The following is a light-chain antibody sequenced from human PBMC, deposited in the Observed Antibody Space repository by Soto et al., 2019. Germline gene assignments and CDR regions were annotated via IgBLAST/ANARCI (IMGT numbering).Light chain of an antibody. CDR1: QSVSSSY. CDR3: QQYGSSPRT. J-gene: IGKJ1*01. Sequence: ELVLTPSPGTLSWSPGDRATLSCRASQSVSSSYLAGYQQKPGQAPMLLSYGASSRATGIPDRCSGSGSGTDFTLTISRLEPEDFAVYYCQQYGSSPRTFGQGTKV. CDR2: GAS. V-gene: IGKV3-20*01.